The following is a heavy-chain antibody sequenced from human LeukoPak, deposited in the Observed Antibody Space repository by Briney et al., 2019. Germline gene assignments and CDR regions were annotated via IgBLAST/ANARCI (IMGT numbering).Heavy chain of an antibody. Sequence: GGSLRLSCAASGFTFSSYWMSWVRQAPGKGLEWVSAISGSGDNTYMADSVKGRFTISRDNSKNTLYLQMNSLTVEETAVYYCAKHLIGNSDVDWFDPWGQGTLVTVSS. J-gene: IGHJ5*02. D-gene: IGHD4-23*01. CDR3: AKHLIGNSDVDWFDP. V-gene: IGHV3-23*01. CDR1: GFTFSSYW. CDR2: ISGSGDNT.